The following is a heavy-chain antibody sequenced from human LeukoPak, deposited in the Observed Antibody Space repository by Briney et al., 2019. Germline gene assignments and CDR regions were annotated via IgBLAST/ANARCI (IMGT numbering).Heavy chain of an antibody. J-gene: IGHJ4*02. D-gene: IGHD3-3*01. CDR3: ARVTIFGVVSH. CDR1: AGSISSYY. Sequence: SETLALTCTVSAGSISSYYWSWIRQPPGKGLEWIGYIYYSGSTNYNPSLKSRVTISVDTSKNQFSLKLSSVTAADTAVYYCARVTIFGVVSHWGQGTLVTVSS. V-gene: IGHV4-59*01. CDR2: IYYSGST.